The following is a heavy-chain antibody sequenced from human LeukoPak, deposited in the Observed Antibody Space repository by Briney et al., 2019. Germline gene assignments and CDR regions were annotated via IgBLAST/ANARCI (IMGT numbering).Heavy chain of an antibody. J-gene: IGHJ4*02. V-gene: IGHV3-23*01. Sequence: PGGSLRLSCAASGFTFSSYAMSWVRQAPGKGLEWVSAISGSGGSTYYADSVNGRFTISRDNSKNTLYLQMNSLRAEDTAVYYCAKGLAAAGSPPSHWGQGTLVTVSS. CDR2: ISGSGGST. CDR1: GFTFSSYA. CDR3: AKGLAAAGSPPSH. D-gene: IGHD6-13*01.